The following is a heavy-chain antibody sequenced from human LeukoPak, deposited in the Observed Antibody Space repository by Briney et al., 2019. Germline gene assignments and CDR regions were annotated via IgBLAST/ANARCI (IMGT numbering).Heavy chain of an antibody. J-gene: IGHJ4*02. V-gene: IGHV1-2*02. CDR3: ARGEIDGPDFDQ. CDR2: INANSGGI. CDR1: GYIFTAYY. Sequence: ASVKVSCKASGYIFTAYYMHWVRQAPGQGLEWMGWINANSGGINYAQKFQGRVTMTGDTSITTAYMEVSGLRSDDTAVYFCARGEIDGPDFDQWGQGTLVTVSS. D-gene: IGHD5-24*01.